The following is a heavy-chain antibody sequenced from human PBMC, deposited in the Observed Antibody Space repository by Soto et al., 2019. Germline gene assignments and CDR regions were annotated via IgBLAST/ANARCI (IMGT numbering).Heavy chain of an antibody. V-gene: IGHV6-1*01. CDR2: TYYRSKWYN. CDR1: GDSVSSNSAA. Sequence: SQTLSLTCAISGDSVSSNSAAWNWIRQSPSRGLEWLGRTYYRSKWYNDYAVSVKSRITINPDTSKNQFSLQLNSVTPEDTAVYYCARDGRAYSSSWYRDYGMDVWGQGTTVIVSS. J-gene: IGHJ6*02. CDR3: ARDGRAYSSSWYRDYGMDV. D-gene: IGHD6-13*01.